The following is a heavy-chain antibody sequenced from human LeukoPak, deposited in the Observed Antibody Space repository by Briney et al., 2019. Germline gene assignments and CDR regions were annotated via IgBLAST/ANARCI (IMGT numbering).Heavy chain of an antibody. V-gene: IGHV3-48*04. J-gene: IGHJ4*02. D-gene: IGHD6-19*01. CDR1: GFTFSSYS. CDR3: ERVAGTGHY. Sequence: GGSLRLSCAASGFTFSSYSMNWVRQAPGKGLEWVSYISSSGSTIYYADSVKGRFTISRDNAKNSLYLQMNSLRAEDTAVYYCERVAGTGHYWGQGTLVTVSS. CDR2: ISSSGSTI.